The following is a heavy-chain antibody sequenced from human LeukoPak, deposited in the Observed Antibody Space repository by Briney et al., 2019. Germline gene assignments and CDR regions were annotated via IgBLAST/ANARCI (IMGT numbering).Heavy chain of an antibody. J-gene: IGHJ2*01. CDR3: AREKQQLVLRRWWYFDL. Sequence: SGGSLRLSCAASGFTFSSYAMSWVRQAPGKGLEWVSAISGSGGSTYYADSVKGRFTISRDNSKNTLYLQMNSLRAEDTAVYYCAREKQQLVLRRWWYFDLWGRGTLVTVSS. V-gene: IGHV3-23*01. D-gene: IGHD6-13*01. CDR1: GFTFSSYA. CDR2: ISGSGGST.